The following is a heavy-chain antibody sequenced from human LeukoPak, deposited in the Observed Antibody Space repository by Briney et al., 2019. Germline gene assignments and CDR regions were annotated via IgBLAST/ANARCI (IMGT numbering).Heavy chain of an antibody. V-gene: IGHV4-59*04. Sequence: PSETLSLTCTVSGGSISSYYWSWIRQPPGKGLEWIGSIFHTGSVYYNPSLKSRVTILAYPSKNQFSLEMTSVTAADTALYYCARVVASTSIDSWGQGTLVTVSS. CDR3: ARVVASTSIDS. J-gene: IGHJ4*02. CDR1: GGSISSYY. CDR2: IFHTGSV. D-gene: IGHD2-15*01.